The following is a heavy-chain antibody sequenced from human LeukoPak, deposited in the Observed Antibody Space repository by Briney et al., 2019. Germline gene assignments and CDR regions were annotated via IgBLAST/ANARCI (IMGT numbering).Heavy chain of an antibody. Sequence: PGGSLRLSCAASGFTFSSYAMSWVREAPGKGLEWVSAISGSGGSTYYADSVKGRFTISRDNSKNTLYLQMNSLRAEDTAVYYCAKDAGFGSGSYENWYFDLWGRGTLVTVSS. CDR3: AKDAGFGSGSYENWYFDL. J-gene: IGHJ2*01. CDR2: ISGSGGST. V-gene: IGHV3-23*01. D-gene: IGHD3-10*01. CDR1: GFTFSSYA.